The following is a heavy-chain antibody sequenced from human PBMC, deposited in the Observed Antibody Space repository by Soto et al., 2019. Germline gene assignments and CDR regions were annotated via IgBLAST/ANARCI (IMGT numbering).Heavy chain of an antibody. Sequence: SETLSLTCAVYGGSFSGYYWSWIRQPPGKGLEWVGEINHSGSTNYNPSLKSRVTISVDTSKNQFSLKLSSVTAADTAVYYCARGNQYYYGSGSYYNNWFDPWGQGTLVTVSS. CDR3: ARGNQYYYGSGSYYNNWFDP. J-gene: IGHJ5*02. D-gene: IGHD3-10*01. V-gene: IGHV4-34*01. CDR1: GGSFSGYY. CDR2: INHSGST.